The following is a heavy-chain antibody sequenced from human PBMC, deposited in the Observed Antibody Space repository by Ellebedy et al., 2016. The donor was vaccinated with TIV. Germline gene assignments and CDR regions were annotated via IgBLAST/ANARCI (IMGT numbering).Heavy chain of an antibody. CDR3: ARGLRYFEEAHDAFDI. CDR1: SGSINIYY. CDR2: IYYSGT. J-gene: IGHJ3*02. V-gene: IGHV4-59*01. D-gene: IGHD3-9*01. Sequence: SETLSLXXSISSGSINIYYWSWIRQPPGKGLEWIGYIYYSGTKYNPSLKSRVTISEDTSENQFSLRLSSVTAADTAVYYCARGLRYFEEAHDAFDIWGQGTMVTVSS.